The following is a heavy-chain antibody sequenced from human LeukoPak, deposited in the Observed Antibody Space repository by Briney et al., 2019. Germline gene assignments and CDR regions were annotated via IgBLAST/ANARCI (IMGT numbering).Heavy chain of an antibody. CDR1: GFSFTSYA. CDR3: AKAGARGNVNWFDS. D-gene: IGHD1-1*01. CDR2: ISGSGRST. J-gene: IGHJ5*01. V-gene: IGHV3-23*01. Sequence: GGSLRLSCAASGFSFTSYAMNWVRQAPGKGLEWVSAISGSGRSTYSADSVRGRFTTSRDNSKNILYLQMNNLRGEDTAVYYCAKAGARGNVNWFDSWGQGTLGTVSS.